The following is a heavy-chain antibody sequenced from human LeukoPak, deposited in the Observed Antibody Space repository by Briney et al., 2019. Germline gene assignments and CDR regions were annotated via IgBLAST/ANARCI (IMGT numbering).Heavy chain of an antibody. CDR3: AHRGSSGWYFRFHAFEI. CDR1: GLSLSTSGVG. J-gene: IGHJ3*02. Sequence: ESGPTLVNPTQTLTLTCAFSGLSLSTSGVGVGWIRQPPGKALEWLALIYWDDDKRYSPSLKSRLTITKDTSKNQVVLTMTNMDPVDTATYYCAHRGSSGWYFRFHAFEIWGQGTMVTASS. D-gene: IGHD6-19*01. V-gene: IGHV2-5*02. CDR2: IYWDDDK.